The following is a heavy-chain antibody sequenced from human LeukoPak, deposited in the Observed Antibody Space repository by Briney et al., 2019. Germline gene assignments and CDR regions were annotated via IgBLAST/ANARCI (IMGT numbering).Heavy chain of an antibody. J-gene: IGHJ1*01. V-gene: IGHV3-48*02. CDR1: GFTFSSYS. D-gene: IGHD6-13*01. CDR3: ARAAPYSSSFKYFQH. Sequence: GGSLRLSCAASGFTFSSYSMNWVRHAPGKGLEWVSYISSSSSTIYYADSVKGRFTISRDNAKNSLYLQMNSLRDEDTAVYYCARAAPYSSSFKYFQHWGQGTLVTVSS. CDR2: ISSSSSTI.